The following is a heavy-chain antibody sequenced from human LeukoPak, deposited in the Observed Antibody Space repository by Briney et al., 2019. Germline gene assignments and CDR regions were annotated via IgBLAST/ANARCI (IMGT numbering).Heavy chain of an antibody. CDR1: GFTFSTYT. D-gene: IGHD1-26*01. CDR2: ITASSTST. J-gene: IGHJ4*02. V-gene: IGHV3-21*01. Sequence: GGSLRLSCAASGFTFSTYTMSWVRQPPGKGLEWVSSITASSTSTYYADSVKGRFTISRDNAKNTLYLQMNSLKSEDSAAYYCARGPAANSGNYYAGDYWGQGTLVTVSS. CDR3: ARGPAANSGNYYAGDY.